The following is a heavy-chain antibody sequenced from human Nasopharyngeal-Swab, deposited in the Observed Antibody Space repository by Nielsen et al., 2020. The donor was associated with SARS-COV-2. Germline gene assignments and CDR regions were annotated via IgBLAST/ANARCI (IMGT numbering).Heavy chain of an antibody. CDR2: IIPILGIA. J-gene: IGHJ2*01. CDR3: ARGDSYGASWYFDL. D-gene: IGHD5-18*01. Sequence: SVKVSCKASVGTLSSYAISWVRQAPVQGLEWMGRIIPILGIANYAQKFQGRVTITADKSTSTAYMELSSLRSEDTAVYYCARGDSYGASWYFDLWGRGTLVTVSS. CDR1: VGTLSSYA. V-gene: IGHV1-69*04.